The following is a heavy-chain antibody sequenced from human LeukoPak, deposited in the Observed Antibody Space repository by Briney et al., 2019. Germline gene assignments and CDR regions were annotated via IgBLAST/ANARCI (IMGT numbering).Heavy chain of an antibody. Sequence: SSETLSLTCSVSGGSTSTSYWIWIRQPPGKGLEWIGYIYNSGSTNYNPSFKSRVTISVDMSKNQFSLKLSSVTAADTAVYYCARPKYADYDWPDWYFDLWGRGTLVTVSS. CDR1: GGSTSTSY. D-gene: IGHD4-17*01. CDR3: ARPKYADYDWPDWYFDL. J-gene: IGHJ2*01. CDR2: IYNSGST. V-gene: IGHV4-59*01.